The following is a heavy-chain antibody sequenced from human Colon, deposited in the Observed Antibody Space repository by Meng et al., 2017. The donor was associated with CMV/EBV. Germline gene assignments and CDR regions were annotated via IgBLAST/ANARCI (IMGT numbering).Heavy chain of an antibody. CDR3: GLLIRERDSVDY. J-gene: IGHJ4*02. D-gene: IGHD5-24*01. CDR1: GSTFSGCY. Sequence: VRLVEAVGGLCLTWGSLILACGSSGSTFSGCYMRGGRQGAGMGLLWVSASSSNRKSAYYAESVKGRLTINRDNSKNTMYLQMNSLRAEDRAVYYGGLLIRERDSVDYWGQGTLVTVSS. V-gene: IGHV3-74*01. CDR2: SSSNRKSA.